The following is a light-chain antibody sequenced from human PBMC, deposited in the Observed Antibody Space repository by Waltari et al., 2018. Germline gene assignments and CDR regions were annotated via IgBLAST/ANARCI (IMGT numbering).Light chain of an antibody. CDR1: QSLVHSDGNTY. CDR2: KVS. CDR3: GQTAHWPLT. J-gene: IGKJ4*01. Sequence: DVVMTQSPLSLPITPGQPASISCRSSQSLVHSDGNTYLSWYQQKPGQPPRLLIYKVSNRDSGVPDRFSCSGAGTDFTLKISRVEPEDVGVYYCGQTAHWPLTFGGGTKVEIK. V-gene: IGKV2-30*02.